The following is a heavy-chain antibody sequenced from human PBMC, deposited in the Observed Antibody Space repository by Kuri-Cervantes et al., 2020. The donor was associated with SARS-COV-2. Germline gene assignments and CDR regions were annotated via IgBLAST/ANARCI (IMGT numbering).Heavy chain of an antibody. CDR2: ISWNSGSI. Sequence: GGSLRLSCAASGFTFSSYAMSWVRQAPGKGLEWVSGISWNSGSIGYADSVKGRFTISGDNAKNSLYLQMNSLRAEDTALYYCAKDIRSSGWSIDYWGQGTLVTVSS. CDR1: GFTFSSYA. V-gene: IGHV3-9*01. J-gene: IGHJ4*02. CDR3: AKDIRSSGWSIDY. D-gene: IGHD6-19*01.